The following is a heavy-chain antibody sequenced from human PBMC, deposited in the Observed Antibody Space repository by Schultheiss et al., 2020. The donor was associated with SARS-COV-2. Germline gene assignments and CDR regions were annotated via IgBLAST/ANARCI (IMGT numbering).Heavy chain of an antibody. CDR3: ARAPTTGTTDY. Sequence: GGSLRLSCAASGFTVGSNYMAWARQAPGEGLEWVANINQDGSEEYYVDSVRGRFTISRDNAKNSLYLQLSSLRAEDTAMYYCARAPTTGTTDYWGQGTLVTVSS. D-gene: IGHD1-7*01. J-gene: IGHJ4*02. CDR1: GFTVGSNY. V-gene: IGHV3-7*03. CDR2: INQDGSEE.